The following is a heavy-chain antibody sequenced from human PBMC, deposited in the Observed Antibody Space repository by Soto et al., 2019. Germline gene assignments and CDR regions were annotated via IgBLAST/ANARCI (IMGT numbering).Heavy chain of an antibody. CDR2: IYYSGST. V-gene: IGHV4-39*01. CDR1: GGSISSSSYY. Sequence: PSETLSLTCTVSGGSISSSSYYWGWIRQPPGKGLEWIGSIYYSGSTYYNPSLKSRVTISVDTSKNQFSLKLSSVTAADTAVYYCARLLFQQEGITIFGVVTNLRDYYYYGMDVWGQGTTVTVSS. CDR3: ARLLFQQEGITIFGVVTNLRDYYYYGMDV. J-gene: IGHJ6*02. D-gene: IGHD3-3*01.